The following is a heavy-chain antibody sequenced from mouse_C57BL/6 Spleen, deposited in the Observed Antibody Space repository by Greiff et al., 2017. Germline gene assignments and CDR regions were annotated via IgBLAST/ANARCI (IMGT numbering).Heavy chain of an antibody. CDR1: GYAFSSSW. Sequence: VQLQQSGPELVKPGASVKISCKASGYAFSSSWMNWVKQRPGKGLEWIGRIYPGDGDTNYNGNFKGKATLTADKSSSTAYLQLSSRTSEDSAVYFCARGGGLRLAWFAYWGQGTLVTVSA. D-gene: IGHD2-4*01. J-gene: IGHJ3*01. V-gene: IGHV1-82*01. CDR2: IYPGDGDT. CDR3: ARGGGLRLAWFAY.